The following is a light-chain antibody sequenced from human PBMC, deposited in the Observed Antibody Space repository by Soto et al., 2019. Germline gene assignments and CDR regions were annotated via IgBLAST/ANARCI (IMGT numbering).Light chain of an antibody. V-gene: IGKV3-20*01. CDR1: ESVGSN. J-gene: IGKJ2*01. Sequence: EIVMTQSPATLSVSPGERATLSCRASESVGSNLAWYQQKPGQAPRLLIHGASKRATGIPARFSGSGSGTDFTLTISRLDPEDFAVYYCQLYGSSLVTFGQGTKVEIK. CDR3: QLYGSSLVT. CDR2: GAS.